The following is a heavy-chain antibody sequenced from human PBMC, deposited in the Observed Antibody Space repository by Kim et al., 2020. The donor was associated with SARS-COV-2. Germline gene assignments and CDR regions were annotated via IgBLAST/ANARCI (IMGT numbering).Heavy chain of an antibody. J-gene: IGHJ4*01. CDR1: GGSFSGYY. D-gene: IGHD2-15*01. Sequence: SETLSLTCAVYGGSFSGYYWSWIRQPPGKGLEWIGEINHSGSTNYNPSLKSRVTISVDTSKNQFSLKLSSVTAADTAVYYCARTRYCSGGSCYPFDYWG. CDR3: ARTRYCSGGSCYPFDY. V-gene: IGHV4-34*01. CDR2: INHSGST.